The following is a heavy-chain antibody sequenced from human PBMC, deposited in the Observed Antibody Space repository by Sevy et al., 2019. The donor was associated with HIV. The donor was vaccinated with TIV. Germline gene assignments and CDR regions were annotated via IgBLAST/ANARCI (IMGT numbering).Heavy chain of an antibody. CDR3: ARPTSGMSEYEPLDNARFYGMDV. Sequence: GGSLRLSCAASGFTFSSYSMNWVRQAPGRGLEWVSSITSGSSFIFYAGSVKGRFTISRNNANNSLYLQTNSLRAEDTAVYYCARPTSGMSEYEPLDNARFYGMDVWGPGTTVTVSS. D-gene: IGHD1-20*01. V-gene: IGHV3-21*04. CDR2: ITSGSSFI. CDR1: GFTFSSYS. J-gene: IGHJ6*02.